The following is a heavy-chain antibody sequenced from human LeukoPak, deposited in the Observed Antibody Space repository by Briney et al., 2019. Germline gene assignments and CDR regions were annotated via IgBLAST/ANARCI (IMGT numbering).Heavy chain of an antibody. CDR3: AKNGPYEVSDALDY. D-gene: IGHD5-12*01. V-gene: IGHV3-23*01. CDR1: GFTFSSYA. J-gene: IGHJ4*02. Sequence: PGVSLRLSCAASGFTFSSYAISWVRQAPGKALEWVSAISGSGASTYYADSVKVPFTISRDNSKNTLYPQMNSLRAEDTAVYYCAKNGPYEVSDALDYWGQGTLVTVSS. CDR2: ISGSGAST.